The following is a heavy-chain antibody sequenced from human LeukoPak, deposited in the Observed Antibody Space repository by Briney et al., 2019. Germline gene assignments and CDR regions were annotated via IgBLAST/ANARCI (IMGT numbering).Heavy chain of an antibody. CDR3: TRLEALPGYAFDI. CDR2: IRMEGNSYAT. V-gene: IGHV3-73*01. J-gene: IGHJ3*02. Sequence: PGGSLRLSCAASGFTFSSYGMHWVRQAFGKGLEWVGRIRMEGNSYATAYAVSVRGRFTISRDDSKNAAYLQMNSLKTEDTAVYYCTRLEALPGYAFDIWGQGTMVTVSS. D-gene: IGHD1-1*01. CDR1: GFTFSSYG.